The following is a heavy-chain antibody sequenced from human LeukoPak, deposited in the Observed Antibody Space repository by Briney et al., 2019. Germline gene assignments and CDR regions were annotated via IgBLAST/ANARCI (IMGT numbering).Heavy chain of an antibody. D-gene: IGHD6-19*01. CDR1: GGSISSSSYY. J-gene: IGHJ4*02. Sequence: SETLSLTCTVSGGSISSSSYYWGWIRQPPGKGLEWIRSIYYSGSTYYNPSLKSRVTISVDTSKNQFPLKLSSVTAADTAVYYCARLTGIAVAQKWGQGTLVTVSS. CDR2: IYYSGST. CDR3: ARLTGIAVAQK. V-gene: IGHV4-39*01.